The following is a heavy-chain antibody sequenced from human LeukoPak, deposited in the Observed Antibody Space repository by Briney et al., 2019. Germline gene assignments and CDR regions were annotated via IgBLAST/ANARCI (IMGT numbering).Heavy chain of an antibody. CDR1: GGSFSGYY. Sequence: SEALSLTCAVYGGSFSGYYWSWIRQLPGKGLEWIGEINHSGSTNYNPSLKSRVTISVDTSKNQFSLKLSSVTAADTAVYYCARSGYSSSWYYRNFDYWGQGTLVTVSS. V-gene: IGHV4-34*01. CDR2: INHSGST. D-gene: IGHD6-13*01. CDR3: ARSGYSSSWYYRNFDY. J-gene: IGHJ4*02.